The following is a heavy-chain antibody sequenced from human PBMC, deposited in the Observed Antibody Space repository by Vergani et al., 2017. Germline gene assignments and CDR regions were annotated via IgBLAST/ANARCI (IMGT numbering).Heavy chain of an antibody. V-gene: IGHV4-30-2*03. CDR2: ISYSGST. CDR1: GGSISSGGYY. D-gene: IGHD3-9*01. J-gene: IGHJ6*02. Sequence: QLQLQESGSGLVKPSQTLSLTCAVSGGSISSGGYYWGWIRQPPGKGLEWIGSISYSGSTYYNPSLKSRVTISVATSKNQFSLKLSSVTAADTAVYYCARRYFDWLRDYGMDVWGQGTTVTVSS. CDR3: ARRYFDWLRDYGMDV.